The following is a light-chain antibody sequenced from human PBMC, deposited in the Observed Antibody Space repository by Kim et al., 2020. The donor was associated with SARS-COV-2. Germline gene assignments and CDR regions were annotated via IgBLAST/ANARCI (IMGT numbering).Light chain of an antibody. CDR3: QQRSDWPLA. Sequence: EVVLTQSPATLSLSPGDRATPSCRASQSVNTYLAWYQQKPGQPPRLLIYDASNRVTGIPARFSGTGSGTDFTLTISSLEPEDFAVYYCQQRSDWPLAFGGGTKLEI. CDR2: DAS. J-gene: IGKJ4*01. V-gene: IGKV3-11*01. CDR1: QSVNTY.